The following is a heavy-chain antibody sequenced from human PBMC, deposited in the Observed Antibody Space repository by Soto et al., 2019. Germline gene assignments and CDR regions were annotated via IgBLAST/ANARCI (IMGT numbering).Heavy chain of an antibody. V-gene: IGHV3-23*01. CDR3: AKGVLSFHYGMEV. CDR2: ISSTAGRTS. D-gene: IGHD3-10*01. CDR1: GFTFNTYP. J-gene: IGHJ6*02. Sequence: LRLSCATSGFTFNTYPMTWVRQAPGKGLEWVSSISSTAGRTSSYADSVKGRFAISRDFSDNTVYLQMNNLRVDDTAVYFCAKGVLSFHYGMEVWGQGTTVTVSS.